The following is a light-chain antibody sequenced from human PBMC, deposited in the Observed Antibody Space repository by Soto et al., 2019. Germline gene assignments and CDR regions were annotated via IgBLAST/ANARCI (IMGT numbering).Light chain of an antibody. CDR3: MQAIQTPIT. CDR1: QSLLHSKGFHN. Sequence: DIVMTQSPLSLAVTPGEPASISCKSSQSLLHSKGFHNLHWYLQKPGQSPHVLIYLGSNRASGVPDRFSGSGSGTDFTRKISRVEAEDVGVYFCMQAIQTPITFGQGTRLDIK. CDR2: LGS. J-gene: IGKJ5*01. V-gene: IGKV2-28*01.